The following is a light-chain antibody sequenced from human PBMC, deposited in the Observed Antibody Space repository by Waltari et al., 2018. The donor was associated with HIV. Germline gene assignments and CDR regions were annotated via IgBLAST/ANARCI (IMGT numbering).Light chain of an antibody. V-gene: IGLV3-1*01. Sequence: SYELTQPPSASVSPGQTASIPCTGDKLGDKYACWYQQRPGQSPVLVISQDNNRPSGMPERFSGSNSGNTATLTISGTQAMDEADYYCQAWDNSNVVFGGGTKLTVL. CDR1: KLGDKY. CDR2: QDN. J-gene: IGLJ2*01. CDR3: QAWDNSNVV.